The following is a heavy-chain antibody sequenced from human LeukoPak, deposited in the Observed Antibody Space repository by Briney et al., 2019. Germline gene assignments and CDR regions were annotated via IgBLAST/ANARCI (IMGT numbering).Heavy chain of an antibody. Sequence: SVKVSCKASGGTFSSYAISWVRQAPGQGLEWMGRIIPILGIANYAQKFQGRVTITADKSTSTAYMELSSLRSEDTAAYYCARDDYYDSSGYQTDRGQGTLVTVSS. CDR3: ARDDYYDSSGYQTD. D-gene: IGHD3-22*01. V-gene: IGHV1-69*04. CDR1: GGTFSSYA. CDR2: IIPILGIA. J-gene: IGHJ4*02.